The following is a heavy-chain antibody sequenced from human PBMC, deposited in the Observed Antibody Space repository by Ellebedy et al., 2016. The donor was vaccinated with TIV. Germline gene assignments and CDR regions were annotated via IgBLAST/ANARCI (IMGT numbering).Heavy chain of an antibody. V-gene: IGHV3-30*03. D-gene: IGHD2-15*01. Sequence: PGGSLRLSCAASGFTFSNYGMHWVRQAPGKGLEWVAVVSYDGSNKYYADSVKGRFTISRDNSKNTLYLQMNSLRAEDMAVYYCARRGYYSGGSCASVPFDYWGQGTLVTVSS. CDR3: ARRGYYSGGSCASVPFDY. J-gene: IGHJ4*02. CDR1: GFTFSNYG. CDR2: VSYDGSNK.